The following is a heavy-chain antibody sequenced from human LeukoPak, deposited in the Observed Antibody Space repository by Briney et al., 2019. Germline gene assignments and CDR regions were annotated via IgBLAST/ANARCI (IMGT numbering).Heavy chain of an antibody. CDR2: IGSSSSTI. J-gene: IGHJ4*02. Sequence: PGGSLRLSCAASGFXFSRYSINWVRQAPGRGLEWVSYIGSSSSTIYYADTLKGRFTISRDNAKNSLYLQMNSLRDEDTAVYYCARHDYGGNSGDYWGQGTLVTVSS. D-gene: IGHD4-23*01. CDR3: ARHDYGGNSGDY. CDR1: GFXFSRYS. V-gene: IGHV3-48*02.